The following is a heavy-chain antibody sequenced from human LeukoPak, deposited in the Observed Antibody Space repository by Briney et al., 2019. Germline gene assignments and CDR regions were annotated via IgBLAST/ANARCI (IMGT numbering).Heavy chain of an antibody. CDR2: ISAGGDIT. J-gene: IGHJ4*02. Sequence: PGGSLRLSCAASEFTFNNYDMTWVRQAPGKGLEWVSVISAGGDITYYADSVKGRFTISRDDSKNMLYLQMNSLRAEDTAVYYCVPQGAGDPFDYWGQGTLVTVSS. CDR1: EFTFNNYD. CDR3: VPQGAGDPFDY. V-gene: IGHV3-23*01. D-gene: IGHD4-17*01.